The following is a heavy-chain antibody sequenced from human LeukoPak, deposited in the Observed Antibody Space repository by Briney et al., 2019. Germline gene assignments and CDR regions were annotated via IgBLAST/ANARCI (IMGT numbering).Heavy chain of an antibody. CDR3: ARDLDYYGSGSPNWFDP. J-gene: IGHJ5*02. CDR2: IYYSGST. CDR1: GGSISSYY. V-gene: IGHV4-59*01. D-gene: IGHD3-10*01. Sequence: SETLPLTCTVSGGSISSYYWSWIRQPPGKGLEWIGYIYYSGSTNYNPSLKSRVTISVDTSKNQFSLKLSSVTAADTAVYYCARDLDYYGSGSPNWFDPWGQGTLVTVSS.